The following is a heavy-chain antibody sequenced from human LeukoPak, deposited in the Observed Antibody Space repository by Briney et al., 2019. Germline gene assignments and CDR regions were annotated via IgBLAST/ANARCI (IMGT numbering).Heavy chain of an antibody. J-gene: IGHJ4*02. D-gene: IGHD3-22*01. V-gene: IGHV7-4-1*02. Sequence: GASVKVSCKASGYTFTSYATNWVRQAPGQGLEWMGWINTNTGNPTYAQGFTGRFVFSLDTSVSTAYLQISSLKAEDTAVYYCARDGLHYYDSSGYYQLDYWGQGTLVTVSS. CDR3: ARDGLHYYDSSGYYQLDY. CDR2: INTNTGNP. CDR1: GYTFTSYA.